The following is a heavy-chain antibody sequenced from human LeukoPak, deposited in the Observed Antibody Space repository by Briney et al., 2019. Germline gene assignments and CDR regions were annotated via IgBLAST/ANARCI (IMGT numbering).Heavy chain of an antibody. CDR1: GFTVSSNY. CDR2: IYSGGST. D-gene: IGHD3-9*01. Sequence: GGSLRLSCAASGFTVSSNYMSWVRQAPGKGLERVSVIYSGGSTYYADSVKGRFTISRDNSKNTLYLQMNSLRAEDTAVYYCARATAKLRYFDWLSAFDYWGQGTLVTVSS. V-gene: IGHV3-66*01. CDR3: ARATAKLRYFDWLSAFDY. J-gene: IGHJ4*02.